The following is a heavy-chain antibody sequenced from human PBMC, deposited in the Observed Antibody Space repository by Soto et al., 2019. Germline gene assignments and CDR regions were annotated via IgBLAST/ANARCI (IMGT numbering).Heavy chain of an antibody. V-gene: IGHV3-48*01. CDR1: GFNFKNYN. CDR3: ATLDTAEIQTAAY. CDR2: FSGNSRTI. Sequence: GGSLRLSCTASGFNFKNYNMNWLRQAPGKVLECVAYFSGNSRTIYYADSVKGRFTISRDNAANSVFLQMNSLRVEDTAVYYCATLDTAEIQTAAYWGQGTLVTVSS. D-gene: IGHD5-18*01. J-gene: IGHJ4*02.